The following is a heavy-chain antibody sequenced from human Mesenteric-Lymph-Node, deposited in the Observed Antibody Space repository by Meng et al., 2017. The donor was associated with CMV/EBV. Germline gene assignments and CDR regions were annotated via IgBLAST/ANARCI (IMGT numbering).Heavy chain of an antibody. CDR1: GFTFSNAW. CDR3: ATDRGIGTEYFDY. CDR2: IKSKTDGGAT. Sequence: GGSLRLSCAGSGFTFSNAWMSWVRQAPGRGLEWVARIKSKTDGGATDYAAPLKGRFTISRDDSKNTLYLQMNSLETEDTAVYYCATDRGIGTEYFDYWGQGTLVTVSS. J-gene: IGHJ4*02. D-gene: IGHD1-7*01. V-gene: IGHV3-15*01.